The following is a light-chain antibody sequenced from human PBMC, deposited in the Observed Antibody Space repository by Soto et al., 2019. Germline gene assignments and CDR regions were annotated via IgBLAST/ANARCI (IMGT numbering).Light chain of an antibody. Sequence: TVLPQSPGTLYFPPRERAILSFRASQSVSSYLAWYQQKPGQAPRLLIYDASNRATGIPVRFSGSGSGTDFTLTISSLEPEDFAVYYCQQRSSWLTFGGGTKVDI. V-gene: IGKV3-11*01. J-gene: IGKJ4*01. CDR1: QSVSSY. CDR3: QQRSSWLT. CDR2: DAS.